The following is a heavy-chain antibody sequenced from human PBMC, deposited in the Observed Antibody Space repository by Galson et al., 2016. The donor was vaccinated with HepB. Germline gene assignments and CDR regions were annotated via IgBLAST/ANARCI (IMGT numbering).Heavy chain of an antibody. CDR1: GFTFGDYD. D-gene: IGHD3-3*01. V-gene: IGHV3-49*03. CDR3: TRAPPIRFLEWSFEDAKYYFDY. Sequence: SLRLSCAASGFTFGDYDMTWFRQAPGKGLEWIGFIRSKAYGGTREYAASLKGRFTISRDDSKSIAYLQMNSLQSEDTAVYYCTRAPPIRFLEWSFEDAKYYFDYWGQGTLVTVSS. J-gene: IGHJ4*02. CDR2: IRSKAYGGTR.